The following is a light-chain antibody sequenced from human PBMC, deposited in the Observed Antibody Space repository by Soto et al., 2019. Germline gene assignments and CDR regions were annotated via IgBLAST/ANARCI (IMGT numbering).Light chain of an antibody. CDR2: DAS. V-gene: IGKV1-5*01. J-gene: IGKJ1*01. CDR3: QHYNSYSEA. CDR1: QSINKW. Sequence: DIQMTQSPSTLSAFVGDRVTITCLASQSINKWLAWYQQKPGKAPKILIYDASSLESGVPSRFSGSGSGTEFTLTISSLRPDDFATYYCQHYNSYSEAFGQGTKVDIK.